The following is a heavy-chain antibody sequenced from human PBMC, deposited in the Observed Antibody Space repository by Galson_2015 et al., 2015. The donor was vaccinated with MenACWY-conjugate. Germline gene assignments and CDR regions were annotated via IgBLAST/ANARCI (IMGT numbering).Heavy chain of an antibody. J-gene: IGHJ4*02. D-gene: IGHD1-14*01. CDR2: IKHSGSEK. Sequence: SLRLSCAASGFTFSYFWMTWVRQAPGKGLEWVANIKHSGSEKYYVDSVKGRFTISRDNAKNSLYLQMNSLRAEDTAVYYCARGMERNLRVVYFDYWGQGTLVTVSS. V-gene: IGHV3-7*03. CDR1: GFTFSYFW. CDR3: ARGMERNLRVVYFDY.